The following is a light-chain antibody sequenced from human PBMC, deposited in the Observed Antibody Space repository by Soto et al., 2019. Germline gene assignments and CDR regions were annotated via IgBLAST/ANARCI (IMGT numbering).Light chain of an antibody. J-gene: IGKJ1*01. Sequence: EIVMTQSPATLSVSPGERATLSCRASQRVSSNLAWYQQKPGQAPRLLIYGASTRATGIPARFSGSGSGTEFPLTIISLQSEDFAVYYCQQYNNWPPRTFGQGTKVEIK. CDR3: QQYNNWPPRT. CDR2: GAS. V-gene: IGKV3-15*01. CDR1: QRVSSN.